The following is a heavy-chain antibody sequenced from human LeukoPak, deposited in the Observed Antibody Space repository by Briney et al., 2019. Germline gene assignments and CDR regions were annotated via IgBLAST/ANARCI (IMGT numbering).Heavy chain of an antibody. V-gene: IGHV3-23*01. Sequence: GGSLRLSCAASGFTFSSYAMSWVRQAPGKGLEWVSAISGSGGSTYYADSVKGRFTISRDNSKNTLYLQMNSLRAEDTAVYYCAKSSMIVVAITPFDYRGQGTLVTVSS. CDR2: ISGSGGST. CDR1: GFTFSSYA. J-gene: IGHJ4*02. D-gene: IGHD3-22*01. CDR3: AKSSMIVVAITPFDY.